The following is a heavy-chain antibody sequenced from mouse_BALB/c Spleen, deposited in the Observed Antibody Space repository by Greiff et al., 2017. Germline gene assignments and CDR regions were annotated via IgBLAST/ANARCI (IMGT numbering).Heavy chain of an antibody. Sequence: EVKLVESGPSLVKPSQTLSLTCSVTGDSITSGYWNWIRKFPGNKLEYMGYISYSGSTYYNPSLKSRISITRDTSKNQYYLQLNSVTTEDTATYYCARNAANWDGFAYWGQGTLVTVSA. CDR1: GDSITSGY. CDR2: ISYSGST. V-gene: IGHV3-8*02. D-gene: IGHD4-1*01. CDR3: ARNAANWDGFAY. J-gene: IGHJ3*01.